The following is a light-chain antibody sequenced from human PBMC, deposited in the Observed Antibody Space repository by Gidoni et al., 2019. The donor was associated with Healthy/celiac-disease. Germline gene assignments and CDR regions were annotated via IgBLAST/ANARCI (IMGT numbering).Light chain of an antibody. CDR1: QSVSSSY. V-gene: IGKV3-20*01. Sequence: ELVLTQSPGTLSLSPGERATLSCRASQSVSSSYLAWYQQKPGQDPRLLSYGASSRATGIPDRFSGSGSGTDFTRTISRLEPEDFAVYYCQQYGSSPCSFGQGTKLEIK. CDR3: QQYGSSPCS. CDR2: GAS. J-gene: IGKJ2*04.